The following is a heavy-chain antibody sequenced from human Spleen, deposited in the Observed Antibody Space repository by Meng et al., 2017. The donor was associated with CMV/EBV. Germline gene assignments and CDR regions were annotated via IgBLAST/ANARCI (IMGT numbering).Heavy chain of an antibody. Sequence: GESLKISCVASGFTFSGYVMTWVRQAPGKGLGWVSTISGSGGSAYYADSLKGRFTISREDAKNSVYLQMNGLRDGDTGLYYCARARSPTHFDYWGQGALVTVSS. CDR2: ISGSGGSA. CDR3: ARARSPTHFDY. CDR1: GFTFSGYV. J-gene: IGHJ4*02. V-gene: IGHV3-23*01.